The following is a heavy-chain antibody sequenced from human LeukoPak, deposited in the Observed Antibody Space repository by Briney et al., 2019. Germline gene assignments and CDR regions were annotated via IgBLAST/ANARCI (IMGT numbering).Heavy chain of an antibody. CDR1: GGTFSSYA. V-gene: IGHV1-69*13. CDR3: ARGVLAAAGQLYYFDY. Sequence: SVKVSCKASGGTFSSYAISWVRQAPGQGLEWMGGIIPIFGTANYAQKFQGRVTITADESTSTAYVELSSLRSEDTAVYYCARGVLAAAGQLYYFDYWGQGTLVTVSS. D-gene: IGHD6-13*01. CDR2: IIPIFGTA. J-gene: IGHJ4*02.